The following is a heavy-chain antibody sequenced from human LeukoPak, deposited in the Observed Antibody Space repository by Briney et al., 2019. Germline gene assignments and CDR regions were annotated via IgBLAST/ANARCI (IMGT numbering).Heavy chain of an antibody. CDR2: ISASGDST. V-gene: IGHV3-23*01. J-gene: IGHJ4*02. Sequence: GGSLRLSCAASGFTFSIYGMSWVRQAPGKGLEWVSAISASGDSTYYADSVKGRFTISRDNAKNSLYLQMNSLRAEDTAVYYCARAPTTVATPFDYWGQGTLVTVSS. CDR1: GFTFSIYG. D-gene: IGHD4-23*01. CDR3: ARAPTTVATPFDY.